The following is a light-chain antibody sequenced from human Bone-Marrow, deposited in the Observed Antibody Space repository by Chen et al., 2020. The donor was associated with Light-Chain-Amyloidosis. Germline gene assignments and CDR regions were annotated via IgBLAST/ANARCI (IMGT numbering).Light chain of an antibody. J-gene: IGLJ3*02. CDR2: DAR. CDR1: NIGFKS. Sequence: SYVLTQSPSVSVAPGQTATIPCGGNNIGFKSVHCYQQRPGQAPVLVVHDARDRPSVIPERFSGSNSGVTATLTISRVEAGDEADYYCQVWDTTNDHVVFGGGTKLTVL. CDR3: QVWDTTNDHVV. V-gene: IGLV3-21*02.